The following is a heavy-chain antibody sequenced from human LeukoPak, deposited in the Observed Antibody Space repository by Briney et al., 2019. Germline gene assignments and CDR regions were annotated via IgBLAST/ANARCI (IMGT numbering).Heavy chain of an antibody. V-gene: IGHV3-21*01. CDR1: GFTFSTYS. CDR3: ARGIVVGATAGEGFDI. D-gene: IGHD1-26*01. Sequence: GGSLRLSCAASGFTFSTYSMNXVRQAPGXGXEXVSSISGSGSNIYYADSVKGRFTISRDNAKNSLYLKMNSLRAEDTAVYYCARGIVVGATAGEGFDIWGQGTMVTVSS. CDR2: ISGSGSNI. J-gene: IGHJ3*02.